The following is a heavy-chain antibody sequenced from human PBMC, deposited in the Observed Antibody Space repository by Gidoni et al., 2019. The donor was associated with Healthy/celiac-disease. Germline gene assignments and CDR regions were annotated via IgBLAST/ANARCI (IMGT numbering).Heavy chain of an antibody. D-gene: IGHD1-26*01. J-gene: IGHJ6*03. CDR2: IIPIVGTA. Sequence: QVQLVQSGAEVKKPGSSVKFSCKASGGTFSSYAISWVRQAPGQGLEWMGGIIPIVGTANYAQKFQGRVTITADESTSTAYMELSSLRSEDTAVYYCARALGETPLSYYYYYMDVWGKGTTVTVSS. V-gene: IGHV1-69*01. CDR3: ARALGETPLSYYYYYMDV. CDR1: GGTFSSYA.